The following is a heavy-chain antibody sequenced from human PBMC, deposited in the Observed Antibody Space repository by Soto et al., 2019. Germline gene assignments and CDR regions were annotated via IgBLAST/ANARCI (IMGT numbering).Heavy chain of an antibody. J-gene: IGHJ4*02. CDR1: GFTFSSYE. CDR2: ISSSGSTI. V-gene: IGHV3-48*03. CDR3: ATNAAYCGGDCYSFPFDY. Sequence: VGSLRLSCAASGFTFSSYEMNWVRQAPGKGLEWVSYISSSGSTIYYADSVKGRFTISRDNAKNSLYLQMNSLRAEDTAVYYCATNAAYCGGDCYSFPFDYWGQGTLVTVSS. D-gene: IGHD2-21*02.